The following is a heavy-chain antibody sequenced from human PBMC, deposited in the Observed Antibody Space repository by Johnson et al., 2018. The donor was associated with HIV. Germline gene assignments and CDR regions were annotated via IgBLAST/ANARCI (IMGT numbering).Heavy chain of an antibody. CDR2: ISEGGSP. Sequence: VQLVESGGGLVQPGGSLRLSCVASGFTFSSYAMSWVRQAPGKGLEWVSVISEGGSPYYADSVKGRFTISRDNSKNTLYLQMNSLRAEDTAVYYCARLGLTDAFDIWGQGTMVTVSP. J-gene: IGHJ3*02. CDR1: GFTFSSYA. D-gene: IGHD2-8*01. V-gene: IGHV3-23*04. CDR3: ARLGLTDAFDI.